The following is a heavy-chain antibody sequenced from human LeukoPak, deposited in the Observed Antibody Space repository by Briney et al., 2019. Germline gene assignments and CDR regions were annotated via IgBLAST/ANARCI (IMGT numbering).Heavy chain of an antibody. CDR3: ARESNYDILTGAFSGMDV. CDR2: INPSGGST. Sequence: ASVKVSCKASGYTFTSYYMHWVRQAPGQGLEWMGIINPSGGSTSYAQKFQGRVTMTRDTSTSTVYMELSSLRSEDTAVYYCARESNYDILTGAFSGMDVWGQGTTVTVSS. CDR1: GYTFTSYY. V-gene: IGHV1-46*01. J-gene: IGHJ6*02. D-gene: IGHD3-9*01.